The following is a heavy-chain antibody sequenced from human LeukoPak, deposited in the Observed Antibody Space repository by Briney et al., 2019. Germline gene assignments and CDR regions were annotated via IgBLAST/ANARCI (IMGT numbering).Heavy chain of an antibody. J-gene: IGHJ4*02. Sequence: ASVKVSCKASGYSFTGHYMHWVRQAPGQGLEWMGWINPNSGGTNYAQKFQGRVTMTRDTSISTAYMELSRLRSDDTAVYYCARDDSVSARGDYWGQGTLVTVSS. CDR2: INPNSGGT. CDR1: GYSFTGHY. D-gene: IGHD6-6*01. V-gene: IGHV1-2*02. CDR3: ARDDSVSARGDY.